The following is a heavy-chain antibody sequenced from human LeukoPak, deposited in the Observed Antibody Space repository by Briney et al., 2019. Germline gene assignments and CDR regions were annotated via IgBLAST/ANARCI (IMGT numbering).Heavy chain of an antibody. J-gene: IGHJ4*02. CDR2: IIPILGIA. Sequence: ASVKVSCKASGGTFSSYTISWVRQAPGQGLEWMGRIIPILGIANYAQKFQGRVTITADKSTGTAYMELSSLRSEDTAVYYCAILAYCGGDCYWADYWGQGTLVTVSS. D-gene: IGHD2-21*02. CDR3: AILAYCGGDCYWADY. CDR1: GGTFSSYT. V-gene: IGHV1-69*02.